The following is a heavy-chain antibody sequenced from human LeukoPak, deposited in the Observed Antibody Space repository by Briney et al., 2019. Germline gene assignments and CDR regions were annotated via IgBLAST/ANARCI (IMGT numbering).Heavy chain of an antibody. Sequence: KVSCKASGYTFTSYGISWVRQAPGQGLEWMGIIYPGDSDTRYSPSFQGQVTISADKSISTAYLQWSSLKASDTAMYYCARPGPTGTTHYFDYWGQGTLVTVSS. CDR2: IYPGDSDT. V-gene: IGHV5-51*01. D-gene: IGHD1-7*01. CDR1: GYTFTSYG. J-gene: IGHJ4*02. CDR3: ARPGPTGTTHYFDY.